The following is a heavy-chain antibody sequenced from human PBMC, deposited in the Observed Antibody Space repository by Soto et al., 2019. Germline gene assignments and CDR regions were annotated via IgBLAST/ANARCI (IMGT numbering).Heavy chain of an antibody. J-gene: IGHJ5*02. D-gene: IGHD2-8*01. CDR2: ISGSGGST. CDR3: MVYAMRPRFDP. V-gene: IGHV3-23*01. CDR1: GFTFSSYA. Sequence: GGSLRLSCAASGFTFSSYAMSWVRQAPGKGLEWVSAISGSGGSTYYADYVKGRFTISRDNSKNTLYLQMNSLRAEDTAVYYCMVYAMRPRFDPWGQGTLVTVSS.